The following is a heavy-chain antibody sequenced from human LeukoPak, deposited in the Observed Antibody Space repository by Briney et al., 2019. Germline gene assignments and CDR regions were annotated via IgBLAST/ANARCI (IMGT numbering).Heavy chain of an antibody. CDR3: AKDISGSWSIDY. CDR1: GFIFSTYA. D-gene: IGHD6-13*01. Sequence: GGSLRLSCAASGFIFSTYAMSWVRQAPGKGLEWVSSILGSSRSTYYADSVKGRFTISRDNSKNTLYLQMSSLRAEDTALYYCAKDISGSWSIDYWGQGTLVTVSS. V-gene: IGHV3-23*01. CDR2: ILGSSRST. J-gene: IGHJ4*02.